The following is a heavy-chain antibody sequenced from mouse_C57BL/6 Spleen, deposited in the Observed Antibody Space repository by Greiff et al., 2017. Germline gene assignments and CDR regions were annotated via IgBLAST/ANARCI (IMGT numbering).Heavy chain of an antibody. J-gene: IGHJ2*01. V-gene: IGHV1-52*01. CDR3: AKGEKAAIYCNYGY. D-gene: IGHD2-1*01. Sequence: QVQLQQPGAELVRPGSSVKLSCKASGYTFTSYWMHWVKQRPIQGLEWIGNIDPSDSETQYNQKFKEKATLTVDKSSSTAYMQLSSLTSEDSAVYYSAKGEKAAIYCNYGYWGQSPTLTASS. CDR2: IDPSDSET. CDR1: GYTFTSYW.